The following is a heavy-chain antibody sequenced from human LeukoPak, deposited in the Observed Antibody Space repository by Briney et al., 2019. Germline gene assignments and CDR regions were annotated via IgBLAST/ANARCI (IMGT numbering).Heavy chain of an antibody. J-gene: IGHJ4*02. CDR2: ISGDSRYI. Sequence: GGSLRLSCAASGFTFSDYSLNWVRQAPGKGLEWVSCISGDSRYIYYADSLKGRSTISRDNAQNSLYLHMNNLRAEDTAVYYCAPGPFSRSWSEFDYWGQGTLVTVSS. D-gene: IGHD6-13*01. CDR1: GFTFSDYS. V-gene: IGHV3-21*06. CDR3: APGPFSRSWSEFDY.